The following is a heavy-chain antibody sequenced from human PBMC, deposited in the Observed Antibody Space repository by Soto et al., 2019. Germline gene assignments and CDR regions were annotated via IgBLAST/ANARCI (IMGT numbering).Heavy chain of an antibody. CDR3: ARRAWDSYYAIDV. J-gene: IGHJ6*02. D-gene: IGHD3-22*01. V-gene: IGHV3-30*09. Sequence: GALRVVCTASGFKYTGFALHRVRQAPGKGLEWVAIISYDGSDKYYADSVKGRFVISRDNPKNTLYLEMNSLRPEDTAVYFCARRAWDSYYAIDVWGQGTKVTVS. CDR1: GFKYTGFA. CDR2: ISYDGSDK.